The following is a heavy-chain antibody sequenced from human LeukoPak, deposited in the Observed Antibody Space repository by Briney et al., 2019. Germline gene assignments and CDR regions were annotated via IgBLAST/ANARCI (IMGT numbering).Heavy chain of an antibody. D-gene: IGHD3-10*01. CDR3: ARQTLTRYYGSGSHFDY. V-gene: IGHV3-74*01. CDR2: INSDGSST. CDR1: GFTFSSYW. J-gene: IGHJ4*02. Sequence: AGGSLRLSCAASGFTFSSYWMHWVRQAPGKGLVWVSRINSDGSSTSYADSVKGRFTISRDNAKNTLYQQMNSLRAEDTAVYYCARQTLTRYYGSGSHFDYWGQGTLVTVSS.